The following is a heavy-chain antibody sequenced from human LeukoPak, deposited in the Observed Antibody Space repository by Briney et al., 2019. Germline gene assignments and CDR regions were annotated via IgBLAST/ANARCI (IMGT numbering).Heavy chain of an antibody. CDR2: IYYSEST. Sequence: SETLSLTCTVSGISISSSSYYWGWIRQPPGKGLEWIGSIYYSESTYYNSSLKSRVTISVDTSKNQVSLKLNSVTAADSAMYYCAKSGGYGLIDYWGQGTLVTVSS. V-gene: IGHV4-39*01. D-gene: IGHD1-26*01. CDR1: GISISSSSYY. CDR3: AKSGGYGLIDY. J-gene: IGHJ4*01.